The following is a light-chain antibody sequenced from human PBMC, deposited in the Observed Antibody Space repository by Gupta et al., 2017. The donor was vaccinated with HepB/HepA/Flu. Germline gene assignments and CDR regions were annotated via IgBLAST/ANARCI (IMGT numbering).Light chain of an antibody. CDR3: QQYGSSPRT. CDR1: QSVSSSY. Sequence: EIVLTPCAGTLSLSPGERATLSCRASQSVSSSYLAWYQQKPGQAPRLLIYGASSRATGIPDRFSGSGSGTDFTLTISRLEPEDFAVYYCQQYGSSPRTFGQGTKVEIK. J-gene: IGKJ1*01. CDR2: GAS. V-gene: IGKV3-20*01.